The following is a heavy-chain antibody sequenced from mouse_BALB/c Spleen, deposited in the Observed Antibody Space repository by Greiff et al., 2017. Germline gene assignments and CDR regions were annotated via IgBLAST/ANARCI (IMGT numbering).Heavy chain of an antibody. V-gene: IGHV5-12-1*01. CDR2: ISSGGGST. D-gene: IGHD2-14*01. J-gene: IGHJ4*01. CDR1: GFAFSSYD. CDR3: ARHEGRQYYAMDY. Sequence: DVKLVESGGGLVKPGGSLKLSCAASGFAFSSYDMSWVRQTPEKRLEWVAYISSGGGSTYYPDTVKGRFTISRDNAKNTLYLQMSSLKSEDTAMYYCARHEGRQYYAMDYWGQGTSVTVSS.